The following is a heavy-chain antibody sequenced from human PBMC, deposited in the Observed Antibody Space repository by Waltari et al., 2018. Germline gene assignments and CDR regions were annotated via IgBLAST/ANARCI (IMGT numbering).Heavy chain of an antibody. D-gene: IGHD3-16*01. V-gene: IGHV4-38-2*01. CDR1: GYSIGSGYY. Sequence: QVQLQESGPGLVKPSETLSLTCVVSGYSIGSGYYWGWLRQTPRKGLEWFGSVWHTGGGYYNPALKSRVTISVDTSKLQVSLRLNSVTAADTAIYYCARGPRVWDTIILGSSFDSWGQGTLVTVPS. J-gene: IGHJ4*02. CDR2: VWHTGGG. CDR3: ARGPRVWDTIILGSSFDS.